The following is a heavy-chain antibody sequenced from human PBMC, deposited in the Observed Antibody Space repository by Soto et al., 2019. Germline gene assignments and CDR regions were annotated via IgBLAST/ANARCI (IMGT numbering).Heavy chain of an antibody. V-gene: IGHV3-23*01. CDR2: ISGSGGST. CDR1: GFTFSSYG. D-gene: IGHD6-13*01. CDR3: AKNSPKGSSPPY. Sequence: GGSLRLSCAASGFTFSSYGMHWVRQAPGKGLEWVSAISGSGGSTYYADSVKGRFTISRDNSKNTLYLQMNSLRAEDTAVYYCAKNSPKGSSPPYWGQGTLVTVSS. J-gene: IGHJ4*02.